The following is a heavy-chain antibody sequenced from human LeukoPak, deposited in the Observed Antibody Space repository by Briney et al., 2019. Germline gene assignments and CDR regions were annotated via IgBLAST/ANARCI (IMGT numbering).Heavy chain of an antibody. CDR2: ISYDGSNK. J-gene: IGHJ3*02. CDR3: AKVGATFAFDI. D-gene: IGHD1-26*01. CDR1: GFTFSSYA. V-gene: IGHV3-30*14. Sequence: GGSLRLSCAASGFTFSSYAMHWVRQAPGKGLEWVAVISYDGSNKYYADSVKGRFTISRDNSKNTLYLQMNSLRAEDTAVYYCAKVGATFAFDIWGQGTMVTVSS.